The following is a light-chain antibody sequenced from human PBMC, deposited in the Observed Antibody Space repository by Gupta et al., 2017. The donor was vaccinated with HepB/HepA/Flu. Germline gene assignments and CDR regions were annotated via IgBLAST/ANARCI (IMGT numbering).Light chain of an antibody. CDR2: LGS. V-gene: IGKV2-28*01. J-gene: IGKJ1*01. CDR3: MQALQTPRT. Sequence: DLVITQSPLLLHVTPGEPAPISCRSSQSLLHSNGYNYLDWYLQKPGQSPQLLIYLGSNRAAGVPDRFSGSGSCTDFTLKISRVEADDVGVYYCMQALQTPRTFGQGTKVEIK. CDR1: QSLLHSNGYNY.